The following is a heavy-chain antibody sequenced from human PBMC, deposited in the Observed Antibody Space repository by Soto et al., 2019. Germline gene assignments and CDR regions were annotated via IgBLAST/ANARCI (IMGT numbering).Heavy chain of an antibody. CDR3: ARGLTYYYGSGRNWFDH. CDR2: ISSSSSTI. J-gene: IGHJ5*02. CDR1: GFTFSSYS. V-gene: IGHV3-48*02. D-gene: IGHD3-10*01. Sequence: GGSLRLSCAASGFTFSSYSMSWVRQAPGKGLEWVSYISSSSSTIDYADSVKGRFTISRDNAKNSLSLQMNSLRDEDTALYYCARGLTYYYGSGRNWFDHRGQGTLVTVS.